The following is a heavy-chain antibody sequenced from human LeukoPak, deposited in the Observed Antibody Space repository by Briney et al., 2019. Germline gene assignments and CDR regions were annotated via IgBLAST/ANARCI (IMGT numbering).Heavy chain of an antibody. CDR1: GGTLGNYP. CDR2: IMPIFDTA. CDR3: ARGPEIVVSGTTFAAYKWFDP. J-gene: IGHJ5*02. V-gene: IGHV1-69*13. Sequence: ASVKVSCKTSGGTLGNYPISWVRQAPGQGLEWMGGIMPIFDTAHYAEKFLARVTISADESTSTVFMELRSLKSEDTAVYYCARGPEIVVSGTTFAAYKWFDPWGQGTLLTVSS. D-gene: IGHD1-1*01.